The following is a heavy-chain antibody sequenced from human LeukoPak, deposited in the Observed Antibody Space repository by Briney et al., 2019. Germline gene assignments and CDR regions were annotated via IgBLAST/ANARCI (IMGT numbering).Heavy chain of an antibody. D-gene: IGHD1-26*01. CDR1: GGSATRNNYY. CDR2: IYYSGAT. Sequence: SETLSLTCAVSGGSATRNNYYWVWIRQPPGKGLEWIGSIYYSGATSYNPSLKSRVTIFVDTSENQFSLRLSSVTAADTAVYYCVNSGNYNHRYWYFDLWSRGTLVTVSS. CDR3: VNSGNYNHRYWYFDL. J-gene: IGHJ2*01. V-gene: IGHV4-39*01.